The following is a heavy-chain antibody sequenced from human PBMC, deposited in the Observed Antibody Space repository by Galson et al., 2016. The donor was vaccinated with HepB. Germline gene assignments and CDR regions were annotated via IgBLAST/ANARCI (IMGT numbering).Heavy chain of an antibody. J-gene: IGHJ4*02. CDR1: GFTFRNYG. Sequence: SLRLSCAASGFTFRNYGMTWVRQAPGKGLEWVAADSVHGGRKFYADSVKGRFTISRDNSNNMLFLQMNSLRADDTAVYYCAKRHEYCPPVGCSVDDWGQGTLVSVSS. CDR2: DSVHGGRK. V-gene: IGHV3-30*18. D-gene: IGHD2/OR15-2a*01. CDR3: AKRHEYCPPVGCSVDD.